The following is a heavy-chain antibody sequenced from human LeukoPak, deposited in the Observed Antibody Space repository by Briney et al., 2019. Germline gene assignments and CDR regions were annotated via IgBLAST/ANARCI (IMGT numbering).Heavy chain of an antibody. J-gene: IGHJ4*02. D-gene: IGHD3-22*01. CDR3: ARGYYDSSGYYLIDY. CDR2: INSDGRST. Sequence: PGGSLRLSCAASGFAFSNYWMHWVRQAPGKGLVWVSRINSDGRSTSYADSVKGRFTISRDNAKNTPYLQMNSLRAEDTAVYYCARGYYDSSGYYLIDYWGQGTLVTVSS. CDR1: GFAFSNYW. V-gene: IGHV3-74*01.